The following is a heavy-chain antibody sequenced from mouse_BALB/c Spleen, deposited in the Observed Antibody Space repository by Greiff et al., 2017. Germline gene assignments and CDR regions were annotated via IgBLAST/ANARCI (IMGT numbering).Heavy chain of an antibody. CDR3: TRGNYGGSAMDY. Sequence: VQLQQSGAELVKPGASVKLSRKASGYTFTSYYMYWVKQRPGQGLEWIGEINPSNGGTNFNEKFKSKATLTVDKSSSTAYMQLSSLTSEDSAVYYCTRGNYGGSAMDYWGQGTSVTVSS. J-gene: IGHJ4*01. D-gene: IGHD1-1*01. CDR1: GYTFTSYY. CDR2: INPSNGGT. V-gene: IGHV1S81*02.